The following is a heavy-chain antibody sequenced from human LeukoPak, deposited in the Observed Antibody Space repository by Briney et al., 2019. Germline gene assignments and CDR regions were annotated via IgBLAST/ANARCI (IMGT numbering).Heavy chain of an antibody. CDR1: GYTFTAYY. Sequence: ASVKVSCKASGYTFTAYYMHWVRQAPGQGLEWMGIINPTGGSTNYAQKFQGRVTLTRDTSTSTVYMELSSLRSEDTAVYYCARDSGVDGMDVWGQGTTVTVSS. CDR3: ARDSGVDGMDV. CDR2: INPTGGST. J-gene: IGHJ6*02. D-gene: IGHD3-10*01. V-gene: IGHV1-46*01.